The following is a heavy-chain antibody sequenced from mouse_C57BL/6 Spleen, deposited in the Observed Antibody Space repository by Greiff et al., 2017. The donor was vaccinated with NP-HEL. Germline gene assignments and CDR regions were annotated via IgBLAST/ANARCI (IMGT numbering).Heavy chain of an antibody. Sequence: QVQLKQSGTELVKPGASVKLSCKASGYTFTSYWMHWVKQRPGQGLEWIGNINPSNGGTNYNEKFKSKATLPVDKSSSTAYMQLSSLTSEDSAVYYCAKDGTAQAMDYWGQGTSVTVSS. CDR3: AKDGTAQAMDY. CDR1: GYTFTSYW. J-gene: IGHJ4*01. V-gene: IGHV1-53*01. CDR2: INPSNGGT. D-gene: IGHD3-2*02.